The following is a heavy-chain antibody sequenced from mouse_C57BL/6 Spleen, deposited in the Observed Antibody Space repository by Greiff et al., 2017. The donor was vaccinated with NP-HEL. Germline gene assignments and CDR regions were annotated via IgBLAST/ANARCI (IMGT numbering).Heavy chain of an antibody. J-gene: IGHJ2*01. V-gene: IGHV1-52*01. CDR1: GYTFTSYW. CDR3: ARLGGSSLGYFDY. D-gene: IGHD1-1*01. CDR2: IDPSDSET. Sequence: QVQLKQPGAELVRPGSSVKLSCKASGYTFTSYWMHWVKQRPIQGLEWIGNIDPSDSETHYNQKFKDKATLTVDKSSSTAYMQLSSLTSEDSAVYYCARLGGSSLGYFDYWGQGTTRTVSS.